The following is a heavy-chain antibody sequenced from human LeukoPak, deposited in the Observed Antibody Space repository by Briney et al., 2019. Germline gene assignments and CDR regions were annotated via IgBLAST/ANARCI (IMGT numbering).Heavy chain of an antibody. D-gene: IGHD6-25*01. CDR2: IFYGGSN. Sequence: PSETLSLTCSVSCRSISNADYYWGWIRQAPGKGLEWNGSIFYGGSNHYNPSLKSRAPISVDTSKTQFSLKLTSVTAAGAAMYYCARQLPTAAADTRGYFDYWGQGTVVTVSS. CDR3: ARQLPTAAADTRGYFDY. V-gene: IGHV4-39*01. CDR1: CRSISNADYY. J-gene: IGHJ4*01.